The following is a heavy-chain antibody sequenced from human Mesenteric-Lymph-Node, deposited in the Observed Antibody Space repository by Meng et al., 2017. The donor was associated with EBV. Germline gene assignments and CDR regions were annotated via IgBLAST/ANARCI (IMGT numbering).Heavy chain of an antibody. CDR2: ISNDGSDE. V-gene: IGHV3-30*18. Sequence: GQLVEPVGAVVQLGRSLRLSCAVSGFTFSNYGIHWVRQAPGNGLEWLAVISNDGSDEYYADSVKGRFTISRENSKNTVYLQMRSLIADETAVYYCAKVVRGDYGDYFDYWGPGTLVTVSS. D-gene: IGHD4-17*01. CDR1: GFTFSNYG. J-gene: IGHJ4*02. CDR3: AKVVRGDYGDYFDY.